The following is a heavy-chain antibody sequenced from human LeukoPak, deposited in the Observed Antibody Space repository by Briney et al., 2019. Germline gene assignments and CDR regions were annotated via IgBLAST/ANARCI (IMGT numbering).Heavy chain of an antibody. V-gene: IGHV1-69*13. CDR3: ARPHCSSTSCYEYYYYGMDV. J-gene: IGHJ6*02. D-gene: IGHD2-2*01. CDR2: IIPIFGTA. Sequence: SVKVSCKASGYTFTSYGISWVRQAPGQGLEWMGGIIPIFGTANYAQKFQGRVTITADESTSTAYMELSSLRSEDTAVYYCARPHCSSTSCYEYYYYGMDVWGQGTTVTVSS. CDR1: GYTFTSYG.